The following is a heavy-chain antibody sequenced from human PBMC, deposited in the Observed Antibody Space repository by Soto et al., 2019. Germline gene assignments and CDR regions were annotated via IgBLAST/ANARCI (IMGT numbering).Heavy chain of an antibody. CDR1: GGSISSGDYY. D-gene: IGHD2-2*01. CDR2: IYYSGTT. CDR3: ARLHGYCISSSCHGHYAMDV. J-gene: IGHJ6*02. Sequence: SETLSLTYTVSGGSISSGDYYWSWIRQPPGKGLEWIGYIYYSGTTYYNPSLNSRVTVSVDTSKNQFSLKVTSVTAADTAVYYCARLHGYCISSSCHGHYAMDVWGQGTTVTVSS. V-gene: IGHV4-30-4*01.